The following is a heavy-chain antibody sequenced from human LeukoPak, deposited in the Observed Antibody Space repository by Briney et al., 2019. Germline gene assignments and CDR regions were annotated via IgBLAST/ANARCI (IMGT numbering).Heavy chain of an antibody. J-gene: IGHJ4*02. Sequence: GGSLRLSCAASGFTFSSYGMHWVRQAPGKGLEWVAVIWYDGSNKYYTDSVKGRFTISRDNSKNTLYLQMNSLRAEDTAVYYCARYNGYYVFDYWGQGTLVTVSS. CDR1: GFTFSSYG. CDR2: IWYDGSNK. D-gene: IGHD4-17*01. CDR3: ARYNGYYVFDY. V-gene: IGHV3-33*01.